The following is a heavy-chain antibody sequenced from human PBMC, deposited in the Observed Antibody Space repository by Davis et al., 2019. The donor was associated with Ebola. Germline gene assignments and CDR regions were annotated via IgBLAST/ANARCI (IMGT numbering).Heavy chain of an antibody. CDR1: VITFSSYA. V-gene: IGHV3-23*01. CDR3: AKSGLSFGVVKYHYGMDV. D-gene: IGHD3-3*01. Sequence: GESLKISCTDSVITFSSYAMTWVRQAPGKGLEWVSAISGSGGSTYYADSVKGRFTISRDNSKKTLYLQMNSLRGEETAVYYCAKSGLSFGVVKYHYGMDVWGKGTTVTVSS. CDR2: ISGSGGST. J-gene: IGHJ6*04.